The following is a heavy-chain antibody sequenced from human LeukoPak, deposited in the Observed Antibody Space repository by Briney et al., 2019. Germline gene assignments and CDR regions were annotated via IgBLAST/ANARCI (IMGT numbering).Heavy chain of an antibody. CDR1: GYTFTSYY. CDR3: ARDHSSWYDY. V-gene: IGHV1-2*06. D-gene: IGHD6-13*01. J-gene: IGHJ4*02. CDR2: MNPNSGGT. Sequence: ASVKVSCKASGYTFTSYYMNWVRQAPGQGLEWMGRMNPNSGGTNYAQKFQGRVTMTRDTSISTAYMELSRLRSADTAVYYCARDHSSWYDYWGQGTLVTVSS.